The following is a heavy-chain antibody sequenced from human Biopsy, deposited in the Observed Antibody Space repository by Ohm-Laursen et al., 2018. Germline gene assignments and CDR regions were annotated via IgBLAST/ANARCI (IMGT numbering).Heavy chain of an antibody. J-gene: IGHJ6*02. V-gene: IGHV4-59*01. D-gene: IGHD2/OR15-2a*01. CDR3: ARATNSTGWPYYYFYGMGV. CDR2: LYYSGST. CDR1: GGSISSDY. Sequence: TLSLTCTVSGGSISSDYWSWIRQTPGKGLEWIGYLYYSGSTNYNPSLKSRVTISVDTSKNQFSLRLNSVTAADTAVYYCARATNSTGWPYYYFYGMGVWGQGTTVTVSS.